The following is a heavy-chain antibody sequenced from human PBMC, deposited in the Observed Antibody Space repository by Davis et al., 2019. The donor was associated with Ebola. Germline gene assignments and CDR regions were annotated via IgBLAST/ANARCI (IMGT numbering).Heavy chain of an antibody. CDR1: GYGFTNYW. CDR2: IFPDDSEA. Sequence: GESLKISCKGSGYGFTNYWIGWVRQMPGKGLEWMGFIFPDDSEATYSPSFQGQVTFSVDKSIRTAYLHWNSLKASDTATYYCARQGTTSWDSWGQGTLVTVSS. J-gene: IGHJ4*02. CDR3: ARQGTTSWDS. D-gene: IGHD2-2*01. V-gene: IGHV5-51*01.